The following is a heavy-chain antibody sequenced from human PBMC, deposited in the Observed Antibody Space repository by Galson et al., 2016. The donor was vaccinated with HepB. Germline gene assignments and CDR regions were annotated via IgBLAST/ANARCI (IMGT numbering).Heavy chain of an antibody. J-gene: IGHJ1*01. D-gene: IGHD1-26*01. CDR3: ARGWRTYYRYFEH. CDR2: INQDGSET. CDR1: GLTFSDYW. V-gene: IGHV3-7*01. Sequence: SLRLSCAVSGLTFSDYWMSWVRQAPGKGLEWVANINQDGSETYYLYSVKGRFTISRDNAKNSLYLQMKSLRGEDTAVYYCARGWRTYYRYFEHWGQGALVSVSS.